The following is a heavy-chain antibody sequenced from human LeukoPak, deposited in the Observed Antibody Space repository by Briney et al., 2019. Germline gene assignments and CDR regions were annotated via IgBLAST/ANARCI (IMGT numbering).Heavy chain of an antibody. Sequence: GGSLRLSCAASGFTFSTYWMSWVRQAPGKGLEWVANIKQDGSKKYYVDSVRGRFTISRDNAKNSLYLQMNSLRAEDTAVYCCARVGDSGYSSGWFDYWGQGTLVTVSS. CDR2: IKQDGSKK. CDR1: GFTFSTYW. J-gene: IGHJ4*02. CDR3: ARVGDSGYSSGWFDY. V-gene: IGHV3-7*03. D-gene: IGHD6-19*01.